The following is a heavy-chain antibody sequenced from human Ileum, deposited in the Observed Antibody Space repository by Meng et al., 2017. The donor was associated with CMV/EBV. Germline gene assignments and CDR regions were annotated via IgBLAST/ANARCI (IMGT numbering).Heavy chain of an antibody. Sequence: GGSLRLSCAASGFTFNTYALSWVRQGPGKGLEWVSAISGSGTSTYYADSVTGRFTISRDNSKRTLFLQMNSLRAEDTAIYYCAKDNAHGGSYFDYWGQGTLVTGAS. D-gene: IGHD2-15*01. CDR1: GFTFNTYA. CDR3: AKDNAHGGSYFDY. J-gene: IGHJ4*02. CDR2: ISGSGTST. V-gene: IGHV3-23*01.